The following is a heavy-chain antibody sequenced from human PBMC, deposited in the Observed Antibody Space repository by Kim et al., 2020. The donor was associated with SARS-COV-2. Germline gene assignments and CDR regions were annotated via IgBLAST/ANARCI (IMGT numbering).Heavy chain of an antibody. CDR3: ATTPGTISDY. V-gene: IGHV4-39*01. J-gene: IGHJ4*02. D-gene: IGHD1-1*01. Sequence: TTYYNPSLKSRVTISVDTSKNQFSLKLSSVTAADTAVYYCATTPGTISDYWGQGTLVTVSS. CDR2: TT.